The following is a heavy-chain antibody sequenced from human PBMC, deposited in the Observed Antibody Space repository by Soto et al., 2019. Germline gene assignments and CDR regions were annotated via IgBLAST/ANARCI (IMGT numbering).Heavy chain of an antibody. V-gene: IGHV4-31*03. CDR1: GGSISSGGYY. CDR2: IYYSGST. D-gene: IGHD3-22*01. CDR3: ARSGHPTYYYDSSGGTGSYFEY. J-gene: IGHJ4*02. Sequence: SETLSLTCTVSGGSISSGGYYWSWIRQHPGKGLEWIGYIYYSGSTYYNPSLKSRVTISVDTSKNQFSLKLSSVTAADTAVYYCARSGHPTYYYDSSGGTGSYFEYWGQGTLVTVSS.